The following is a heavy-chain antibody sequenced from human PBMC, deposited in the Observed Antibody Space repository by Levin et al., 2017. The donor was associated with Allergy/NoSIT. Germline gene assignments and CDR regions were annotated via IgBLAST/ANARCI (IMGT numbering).Heavy chain of an antibody. D-gene: IGHD5/OR15-5a*01. CDR1: GGSFSGYY. CDR3: AAYWWPNLRLTRGPHFDY. V-gene: IGHV4-34*01. Sequence: SETLSLTCAVYGGSFSGYYWSWIRQPPGKGLEWIGEINHSGSTNYNPSLKSRVTILVDTSKNQFSLKLSSVTAADTAVYYCAAYWWPNLRLTRGPHFDYWGQGTLVTVSS. J-gene: IGHJ4*02. CDR2: INHSGST.